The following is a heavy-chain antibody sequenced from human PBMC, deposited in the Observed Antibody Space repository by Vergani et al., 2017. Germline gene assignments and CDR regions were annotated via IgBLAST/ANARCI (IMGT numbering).Heavy chain of an antibody. CDR2: IYSGGST. V-gene: IGHV3-53*04. Sequence: EVQLVESGGGLVQPGGSLRLSCAASGFTVSSNYMSWVRQAPGKGLEWVSVIYSGGSTYYADSVKGRFTISRHNSKNTLYLHMNSLKTEDTAVYYCTTLSPNWAHWWGQGTLVNVSS. J-gene: IGHJ4*02. CDR1: GFTVSSNY. D-gene: IGHD7-27*01. CDR3: TTLSPNWAHW.